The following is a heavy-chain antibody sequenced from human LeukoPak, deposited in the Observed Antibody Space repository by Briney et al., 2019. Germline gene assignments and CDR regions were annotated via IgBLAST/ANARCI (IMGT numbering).Heavy chain of an antibody. V-gene: IGHV1-2*02. CDR3: ARELHPYYYDSSAPFDY. CDR1: GYTFTSYD. D-gene: IGHD3-22*01. CDR2: INPNSGGT. Sequence: GPVKVSCKASGYTFTSYDINWVRQATGQGLEWMGWINPNSGGTNYAQKFQGRVTMTRDTSISTAYMELSRLRSDDTAVYYCARELHPYYYDSSAPFDYWGQGTLVTVSS. J-gene: IGHJ4*02.